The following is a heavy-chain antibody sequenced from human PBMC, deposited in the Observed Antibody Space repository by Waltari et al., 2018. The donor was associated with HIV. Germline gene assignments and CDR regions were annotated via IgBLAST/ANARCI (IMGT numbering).Heavy chain of an antibody. V-gene: IGHV4-39*01. J-gene: IGHJ2*01. CDR3: ARHALRVGAAYWSFDL. Sequence: QLQLQESGPGLVKPSATLSLPCTVSGDSISNSNYFWGWLRQPPGKGLEWIGRIYYSGSTYYNPSLKSRVTISVDTSKNQFSLKVNSVTAADTAVYYCARHALRVGAAYWSFDLWGRGTLVTVSS. CDR2: IYYSGST. CDR1: GDSISNSNYF. D-gene: IGHD1-26*01.